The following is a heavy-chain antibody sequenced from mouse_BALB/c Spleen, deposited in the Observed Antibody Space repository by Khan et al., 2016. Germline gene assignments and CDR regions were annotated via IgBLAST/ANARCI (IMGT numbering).Heavy chain of an antibody. J-gene: IGHJ2*01. CDR1: GYTFTIYT. D-gene: IGHD1-3*01. V-gene: IGHV1-4*01. CDR3: VRSRRMEDNYFFGY. CDR2: INPSSGYT. Sequence: QVQLKQSGAELARPGASVKMSCKASGYTFTIYTMHWVKQRPGQGLEWIGYINPSSGYTNYNQKFKDKATLTADKSSSTAYMQLSSLTSEDSAVYYCVRSRRMEDNYFFGYWGQGTTLTVSS.